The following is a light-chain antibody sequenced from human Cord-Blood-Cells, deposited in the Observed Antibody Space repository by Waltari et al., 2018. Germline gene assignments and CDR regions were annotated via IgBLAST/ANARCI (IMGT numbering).Light chain of an antibody. V-gene: IGLV2-14*03. CDR1: SSDVGGYNY. Sequence: QSALTQPASVSGSPGQSITISCTGTSSDVGGYNYVSWYQQHPGKAPQLIIYDVSNRPSGVSYRFSGSKSGNTASLTISVLQAEDQADYYGSAYTSSSTLVFGTGTKVTVL. J-gene: IGLJ1*01. CDR2: DVS. CDR3: SAYTSSSTLV.